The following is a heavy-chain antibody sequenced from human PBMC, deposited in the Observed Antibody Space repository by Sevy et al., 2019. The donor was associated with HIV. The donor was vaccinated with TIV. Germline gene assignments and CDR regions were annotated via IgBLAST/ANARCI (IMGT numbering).Heavy chain of an antibody. V-gene: IGHV3-9*01. Sequence: GGSLRLSCAASGFTFDDYAMHWVRQAPGKGLEWVSGISWNSGRIGYADSVKGRFTISRDNAKNSLYLQMNSLRAEDTALYYCAKDLSWQQLVYYFDYWGQGTLVTVSS. CDR2: ISWNSGRI. J-gene: IGHJ4*02. CDR1: GFTFDDYA. CDR3: AKDLSWQQLVYYFDY. D-gene: IGHD6-13*01.